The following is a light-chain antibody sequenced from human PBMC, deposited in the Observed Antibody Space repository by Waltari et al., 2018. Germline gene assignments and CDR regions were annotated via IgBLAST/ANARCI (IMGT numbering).Light chain of an antibody. V-gene: IGKV3-20*01. CDR3: QQYGSSPIT. J-gene: IGKJ3*01. Sequence: EIVLTQSPGTLPLSPGERPTLSCRASQSVSSSYLAWYQQKPGQAPRLLIYGASSRATGIPDRFSGSGSGTDFTLTISRLEPEDFAVYYCQQYGSSPITFGPGTKVDIK. CDR1: QSVSSSY. CDR2: GAS.